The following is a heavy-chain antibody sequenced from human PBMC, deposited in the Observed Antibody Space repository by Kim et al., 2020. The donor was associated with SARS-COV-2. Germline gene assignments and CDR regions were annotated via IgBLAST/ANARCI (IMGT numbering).Heavy chain of an antibody. D-gene: IGHD6-13*01. CDR2: ISWNSGSI. CDR3: AKDMKDSRGGSSCSCDYFDS. V-gene: IGHV3-9*01. CDR1: GFTFDDYA. J-gene: IGHJ4*02. Sequence: GGSLRLSCAASGFTFDDYAMHWVRQAPGKGLEWVAGISWNSGSIGHAGSVTGRFTISRDNANKSLFLQMNSLRPEDTALYYCAKDMKDSRGGSSCSCDYFDSWGQGTLVTVSS.